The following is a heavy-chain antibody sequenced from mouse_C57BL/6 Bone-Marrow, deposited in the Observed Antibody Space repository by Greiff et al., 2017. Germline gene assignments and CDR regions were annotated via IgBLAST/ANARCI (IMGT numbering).Heavy chain of an antibody. V-gene: IGHV1-64*01. CDR1: GYTFTSYW. Sequence: QVQLKESGAELVKPGASVTLSCKASGYTFTSYWMHWVKQRPGQGLEWIGMIHPNSGSTNYNEKFKSKATLTVDKSSSTAYMQLSSLTSKDSAVYYCARRTGTYRYFDVWGTGTTVTVSS. D-gene: IGHD4-1*01. J-gene: IGHJ1*03. CDR3: ARRTGTYRYFDV. CDR2: IHPNSGST.